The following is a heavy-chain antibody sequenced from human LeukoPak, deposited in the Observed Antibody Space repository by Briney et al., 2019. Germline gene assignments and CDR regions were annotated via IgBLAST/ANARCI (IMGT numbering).Heavy chain of an antibody. V-gene: IGHV1-69*13. CDR2: IIPIFGTA. CDR1: GGTFSSYA. CDR3: ARSPVNDYVWGDYYYHYMDV. Sequence: EASVKVSCKASGGTFSSYAISWVRQAPGQGLEWMGGIIPIFGTANYAQKFQGRVTITADESTSTAYMDLSSLRSEDTAIYYCARSPVNDYVWGDYYYHYMDVWGKGTTVTISS. D-gene: IGHD3-16*01. J-gene: IGHJ6*03.